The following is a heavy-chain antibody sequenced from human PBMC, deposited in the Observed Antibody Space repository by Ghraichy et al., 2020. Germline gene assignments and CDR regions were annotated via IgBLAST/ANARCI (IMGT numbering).Heavy chain of an antibody. V-gene: IGHV3-74*01. CDR1: GFTFSSYW. D-gene: IGHD1-1*01. CDR2: ITPDGTYT. J-gene: IGHJ4*02. CDR3: SRDHTGHDDW. Sequence: GESLNISCTDSGFTFSSYWMHWVRQAPGGGLVWVSRITPDGTYTSYADSVRGRFTISRDNAKNTLYLQMNSLRVEDTAVYYCSRDHTGHDDWWGQGTLVTVSS.